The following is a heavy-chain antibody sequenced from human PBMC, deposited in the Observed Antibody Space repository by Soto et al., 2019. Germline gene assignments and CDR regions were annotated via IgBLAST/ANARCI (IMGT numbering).Heavy chain of an antibody. D-gene: IGHD6-19*01. V-gene: IGHV1-2*02. CDR3: ARDLAKGCVSAGCDY. Sequence: QVQLVQSGAEVKKPGASVNVSCKASGYTFIVYYMHLVRQAPGQGLEWMGWINPKSGGTMYPQTVQGRVTMTWDTSISTAYMALTRLRSDDTAVYYCARDLAKGCVSAGCDYWGAGTLVTVSS. CDR2: INPKSGGT. CDR1: GYTFIVYY. J-gene: IGHJ4*02.